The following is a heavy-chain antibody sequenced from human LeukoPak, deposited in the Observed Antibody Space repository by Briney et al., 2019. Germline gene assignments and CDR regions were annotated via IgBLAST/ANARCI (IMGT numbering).Heavy chain of an antibody. V-gene: IGHV3-7*01. CDR1: GFTFSTYW. Sequence: QPGGSLRLSCAASGFTFSTYWMGWVRQAPWKGLEWVAKIKPDGSEKDHVDSVKGRFTISRDNAKNSLFLQMNSLRVEDTAVYYCTSGTDYWGRGTLVTVSS. J-gene: IGHJ4*02. D-gene: IGHD1-1*01. CDR2: IKPDGSEK. CDR3: TSGTDY.